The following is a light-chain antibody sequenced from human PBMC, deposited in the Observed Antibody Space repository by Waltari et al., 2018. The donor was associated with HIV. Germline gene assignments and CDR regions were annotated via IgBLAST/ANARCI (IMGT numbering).Light chain of an antibody. CDR2: ADS. J-gene: IGLJ3*02. CDR1: YIGATS. V-gene: IGLV3-9*01. Sequence: YEVTQRPSLSVALGQTAKITCGGNYIGATSVHWYQQKAGQAPLLVIYADSGRPSGVPDRYSGSSSGDMATLTITRVQSGDEAHYYCQVWDSGIVVFGGGTKLTVL. CDR3: QVWDSGIVV.